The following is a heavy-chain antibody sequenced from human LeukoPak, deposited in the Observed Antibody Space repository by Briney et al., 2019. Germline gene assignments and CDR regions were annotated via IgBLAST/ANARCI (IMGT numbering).Heavy chain of an antibody. V-gene: IGHV4-34*01. CDR2: INHSGST. CDR3: ARRLVTWYYYYMDV. CDR1: GGYFSGYY. D-gene: IGHD2-21*02. Sequence: RASETLSLTCAVYGGYFSGYYWSWIRQPPGKGLEWIGEINHSGSTNYNPSLKSRVTISVDTSKNQFSLKLSTVTAADTAVYYCARRLVTWYYYYMDVWGKEPTVTVSS. J-gene: IGHJ6*03.